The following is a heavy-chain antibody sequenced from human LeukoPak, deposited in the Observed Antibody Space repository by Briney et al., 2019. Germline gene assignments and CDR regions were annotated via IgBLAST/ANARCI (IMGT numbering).Heavy chain of an antibody. D-gene: IGHD3-22*01. Sequence: PSETLSLTCAVSGYSISSGYYWGWIRQPPGKGLEWIGSIYHSGSTYYNPSLKSRVTISVDTSKNQFSLKLSSVTAADTAVYYCARPTYYYDSSGYYYFDHMDVWGKGTTVTVSS. J-gene: IGHJ6*03. V-gene: IGHV4-38-2*01. CDR2: IYHSGST. CDR3: ARPTYYYDSSGYYYFDHMDV. CDR1: GYSISSGYY.